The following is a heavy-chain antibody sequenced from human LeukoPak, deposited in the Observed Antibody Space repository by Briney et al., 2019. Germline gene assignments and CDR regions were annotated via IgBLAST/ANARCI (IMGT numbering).Heavy chain of an antibody. V-gene: IGHV3-48*01. CDR3: APTPGYSSGWYGSDFQH. Sequence: GGSLRLSCAASGFTFSSYEMNWVRQAPGKGLEWVSYISSSSSTIYYADSVKGRFTISRDNAKNSLYLQMNSLRAEDTAVYYCAPTPGYSSGWYGSDFQHWGQGTLVTVSS. CDR2: ISSSSSTI. J-gene: IGHJ1*01. D-gene: IGHD6-19*01. CDR1: GFTFSSYE.